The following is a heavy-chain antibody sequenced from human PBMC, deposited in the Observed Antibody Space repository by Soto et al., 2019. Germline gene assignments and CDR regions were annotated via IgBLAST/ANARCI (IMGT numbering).Heavy chain of an antibody. CDR3: ARDRGRSGWFRPDFDH. CDR1: GFTFSSFA. J-gene: IGHJ4*02. Sequence: QVQLVESGGGVVQPGRSLRLSCAASGFTFSSFAIHWVRQAPGKGLEWVAVISYDGSNKLYADSVKGRFTISRDNSNNTVHLQMNSLRTEDTAVYYCARDRGRSGWFRPDFDHWGQGTLVPVSS. V-gene: IGHV3-30-3*01. CDR2: ISYDGSNK. D-gene: IGHD6-19*01.